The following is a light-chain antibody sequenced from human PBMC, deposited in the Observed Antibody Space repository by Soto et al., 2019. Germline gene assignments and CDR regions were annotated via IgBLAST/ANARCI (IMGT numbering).Light chain of an antibody. CDR2: AAS. Sequence: DIQMTQSPSSLSASVGDRVTITCRASQSISSYLNWYQQKPGKAPKLLIYAASSLQSGVPSRFSGSGSGTDFTLTISSLQPEDFATYYCQQLNSYPLTFGQGTRLETK. CDR1: QSISSY. J-gene: IGKJ5*01. V-gene: IGKV1-39*01. CDR3: QQLNSYPLT.